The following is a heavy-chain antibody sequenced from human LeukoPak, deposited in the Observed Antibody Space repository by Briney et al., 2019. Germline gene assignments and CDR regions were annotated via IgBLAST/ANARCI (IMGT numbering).Heavy chain of an antibody. CDR1: GITLSNCA. CDR3: AKRGVVIRVILVGFHKEAYYFDS. V-gene: IGHV3-23*01. J-gene: IGHJ4*02. CDR2: ISGSGGGT. D-gene: IGHD3-22*01. Sequence: GGSLRLSCAVSGITLSNCAMTWVRQAPGKGREWVAGISGSGGGTNYADSVKGRFTISRDNYKNTLYLQMNSLGAEDTAVYFCAKRGVVIRVILVGFHKEAYYFDSWGQGALVTVSS.